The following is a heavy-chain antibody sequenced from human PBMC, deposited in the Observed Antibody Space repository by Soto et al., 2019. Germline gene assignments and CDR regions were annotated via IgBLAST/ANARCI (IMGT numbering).Heavy chain of an antibody. CDR3: ARDKGIAAAGSNWFDP. CDR2: INAGNGNT. J-gene: IGHJ5*02. Sequence: ASVKVSFKASGYTFTSYAMHWVRQAPGQRLEWMGWINAGNGNTKYSQKFQGRVTITRDTSASTAYMELSSLRSEDTAVYYCARDKGIAAAGSNWFDPWGQGTLVTVSS. V-gene: IGHV1-3*01. D-gene: IGHD6-13*01. CDR1: GYTFTSYA.